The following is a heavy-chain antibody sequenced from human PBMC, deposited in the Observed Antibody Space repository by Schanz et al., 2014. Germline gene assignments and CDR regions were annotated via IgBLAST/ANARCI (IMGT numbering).Heavy chain of an antibody. J-gene: IGHJ4*02. CDR3: AREIRGVATFGY. V-gene: IGHV4-59*01. CDR1: GDSISGYY. D-gene: IGHD5-12*01. CDR2: IYYSGST. Sequence: QVQLQESGPGLVKPSETLSLTCTVSGDSISGYYWNWIRQPPGKGLEWIAYIYYSGSTSYKPSLKSRVTISGDTSKNQVSLKLSSVTAADTAVYYCAREIRGVATFGYWGQGTLVTVSS.